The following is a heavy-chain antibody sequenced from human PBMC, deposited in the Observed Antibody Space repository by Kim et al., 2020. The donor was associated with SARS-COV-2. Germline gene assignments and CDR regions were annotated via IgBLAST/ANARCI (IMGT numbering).Heavy chain of an antibody. CDR2: INPNSGGT. D-gene: IGHD6-19*01. CDR3: ARWPIAVAARNYYYYGMDV. V-gene: IGHV1-2*06. Sequence: ASVKVSCKASGYTFTGYYMHWVRQAPGQGLEWMGRINPNSGGTNYAQKFQGRVTMTRDTSISTAYMELSRLRSDETAGYYCARWPIAVAARNYYYYGMDVWGQGTTVTVSS. CDR1: GYTFTGYY. J-gene: IGHJ6*02.